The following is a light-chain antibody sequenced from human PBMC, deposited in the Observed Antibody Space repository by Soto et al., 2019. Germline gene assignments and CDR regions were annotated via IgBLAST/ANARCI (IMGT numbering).Light chain of an antibody. CDR1: QYISSW. Sequence: DIQMTQSPSTLSASVGDRVTITCRASQYISSWLAWYQQKPGKAPQLLIYKAFSLESGVPSRFSGSGSGKEFTLTNSSLQPDDFATYYCQQYNSQRTFGQGTKVEIK. CDR2: KAF. CDR3: QQYNSQRT. J-gene: IGKJ1*01. V-gene: IGKV1-5*03.